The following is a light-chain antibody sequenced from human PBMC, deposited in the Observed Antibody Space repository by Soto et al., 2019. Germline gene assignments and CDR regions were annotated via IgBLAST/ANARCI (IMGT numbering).Light chain of an antibody. CDR2: GAS. CDR3: QQYDDSPLT. V-gene: IGKV3-20*01. J-gene: IGKJ3*01. Sequence: EVVLTQSPGTLSLSPGERATLSCRASQNVYINSLAWYQQKPGQTPRLLIYGASTRAAAIPDRFSGSGSGADFALSIDGLEPEDFAIYDCQQYDDSPLTFGPGTRVD. CDR1: QNVYINS.